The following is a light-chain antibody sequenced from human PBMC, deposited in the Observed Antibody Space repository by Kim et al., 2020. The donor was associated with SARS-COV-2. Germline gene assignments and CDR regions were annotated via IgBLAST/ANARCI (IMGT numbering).Light chain of an antibody. CDR1: NIGGKH. CDR2: KNN. V-gene: IGLV3-9*01. J-gene: IGLJ2*01. Sequence: SYELTQPLSVSVALGQTAKITCGGNNIGGKHVHWYQQKPGQAPVTVIYKNNNLPSGIPERFTGSNSGNAATLSISRVLVGDEAVYFCQVWDSNTVIFGGG. CDR3: QVWDSNTVI.